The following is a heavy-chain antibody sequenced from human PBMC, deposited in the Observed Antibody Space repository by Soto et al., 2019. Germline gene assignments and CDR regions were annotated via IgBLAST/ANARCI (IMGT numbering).Heavy chain of an antibody. J-gene: IGHJ3*02. CDR1: GFTFSSYA. Sequence: VQLLESGGGLVQPGGSLRLSCAASGFTFSSYAMSWVRQAPGKGLEWVSAISGSGGSTYYADSVKGRFTISRDNSKNTLYLQMNSLRAEDTAVYYCAKGRRITMIVVVISAFDIWGQGTMVTVSS. D-gene: IGHD3-22*01. CDR2: ISGSGGST. CDR3: AKGRRITMIVVVISAFDI. V-gene: IGHV3-23*01.